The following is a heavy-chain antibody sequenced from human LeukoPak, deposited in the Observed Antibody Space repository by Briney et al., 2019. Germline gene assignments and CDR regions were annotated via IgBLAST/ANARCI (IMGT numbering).Heavy chain of an antibody. V-gene: IGHV3-21*01. CDR2: ISSSSSYI. CDR1: GFTFSRNS. CDR3: ARLESSGYLDY. D-gene: IGHD3-22*01. Sequence: PGGSLRLSCAVSGFTFSRNSMNWVRQAPGKGLEWVSSISSSSSYIYYADSVKGRFTISRDNAKNSLYLQMNSLRAEDTAVYYCARLESSGYLDYWGQGTLVTVSS. J-gene: IGHJ4*02.